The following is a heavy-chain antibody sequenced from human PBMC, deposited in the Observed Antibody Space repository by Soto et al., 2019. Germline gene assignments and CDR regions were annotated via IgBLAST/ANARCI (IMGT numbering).Heavy chain of an antibody. D-gene: IGHD5-12*01. Sequence: EVQLLESGGGLVQPGWSLRLSCAASRLTFSSHGMSWVRQAPGRGLEWVSNVSGIGTSTYSADSVRGRFTISRDNSKNTLYLEMNSLRADDTAVYYCATGGSLRHNDNWGQGTLVTVSS. CDR2: VSGIGTST. CDR3: ATGGSLRHNDN. CDR1: RLTFSSHG. J-gene: IGHJ4*02. V-gene: IGHV3-23*01.